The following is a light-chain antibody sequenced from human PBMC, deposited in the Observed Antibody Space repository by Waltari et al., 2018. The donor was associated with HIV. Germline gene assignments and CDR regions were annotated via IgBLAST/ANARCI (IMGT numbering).Light chain of an antibody. CDR2: TAS. J-gene: IGKJ2*02. CDR3: QQSYRSPRT. Sequence: IQMTQSPSFLSASVGDRVTITCRATESIGRYLNWYQQKPGKAPKLLIHTASTLESGVPSRFRGSGSEAVFTLTINRLQPEDFATYFCQQSYRSPRTFGQGTTLEIK. CDR1: ESIGRY. V-gene: IGKV1-39*01.